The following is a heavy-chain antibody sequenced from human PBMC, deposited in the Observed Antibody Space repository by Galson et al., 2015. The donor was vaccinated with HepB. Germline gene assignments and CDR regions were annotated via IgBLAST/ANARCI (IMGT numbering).Heavy chain of an antibody. CDR1: GYTFMGYY. D-gene: IGHD1-26*01. V-gene: IGHV1-2*06. J-gene: IGHJ4*02. CDR3: ARDRGGSYYFDH. Sequence: SVKVSCKASGYTFMGYYMHWVRHVPGHGLEWMGRMNPNGGDTKYAQKFQGRVTMSRDTSISTAYMELSSLSSDDTAVYYCARDRGGSYYFDHWGQGTLVTVSS. CDR2: MNPNGGDT.